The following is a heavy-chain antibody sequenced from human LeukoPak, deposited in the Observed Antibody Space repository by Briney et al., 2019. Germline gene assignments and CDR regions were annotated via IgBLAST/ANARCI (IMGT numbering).Heavy chain of an antibody. Sequence: SETLSLTCTVSGGSISSGGYYWSWIRQHPGKGLEWIGYIYYSGSTYYNPSLKSRVTISVDTSKNQFSLKLSSVTAADTGVYYCARAPNFTIFGVVIPDYYYGMDVWGQGTTATVSS. CDR3: ARAPNFTIFGVVIPDYYYGMDV. CDR2: IYYSGST. CDR1: GGSISSGGYY. J-gene: IGHJ6*02. D-gene: IGHD3-3*01. V-gene: IGHV4-31*03.